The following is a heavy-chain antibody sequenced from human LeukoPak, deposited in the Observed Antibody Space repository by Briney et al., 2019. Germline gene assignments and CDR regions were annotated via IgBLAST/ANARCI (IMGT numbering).Heavy chain of an antibody. CDR3: ARDRAPVVPAAIRYYYYYMDV. D-gene: IGHD2-2*02. J-gene: IGHJ6*03. CDR1: GGTFSSYA. V-gene: IGHV1-69*01. CDR2: IIPIFGTA. Sequence: SVKVSCKASGGTFSSYAISWVRQAPGQGLEWMGGIIPIFGTANYAQKFQGGVTITADESTSTAYMELSSLRSEDTAVYYCARDRAPVVPAAIRYYYYYMDVWGKGTTVTVSS.